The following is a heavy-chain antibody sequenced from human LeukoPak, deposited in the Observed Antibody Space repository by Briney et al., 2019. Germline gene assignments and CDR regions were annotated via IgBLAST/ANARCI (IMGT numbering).Heavy chain of an antibody. CDR2: IKEDGSEK. J-gene: IGHJ4*02. CDR1: GFTFSNFW. V-gene: IGHV3-7*01. Sequence: PGGSLRLSCAASGFTFSNFWMTWVRQAPGKGLEWVANIKEDGSEKYYVDSVKGRFTISRDNAKNSLYLQMNNLRVEDTAVYFCARGQRLGSWGQGTLVIVSS. CDR3: ARGQRLGS. D-gene: IGHD3-9*01.